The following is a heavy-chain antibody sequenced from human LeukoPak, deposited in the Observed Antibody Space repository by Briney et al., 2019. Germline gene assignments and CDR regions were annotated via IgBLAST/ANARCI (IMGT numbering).Heavy chain of an antibody. CDR2: ISGSGGST. V-gene: IGHV3-23*01. D-gene: IGHD3-16*02. J-gene: IGHJ4*02. Sequence: PGGSLRLSCAASGFTFSSYGMSWVRQAPGKGLEWVSAISGSGGSTYYADSVKGRFTISRDNSKNTLYLQMNSLRAEDTAVYYCAKDLWYRNGELSCPFDYWGQGTLVTVSS. CDR1: GFTFSSYG. CDR3: AKDLWYRNGELSCPFDY.